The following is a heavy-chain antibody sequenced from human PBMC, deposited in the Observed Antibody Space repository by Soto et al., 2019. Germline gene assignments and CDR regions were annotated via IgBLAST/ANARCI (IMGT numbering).Heavy chain of an antibody. V-gene: IGHV3-23*01. J-gene: IGHJ4*02. CDR2: INASGGGT. D-gene: IGHD6-19*01. Sequence: EVQLLESGGGLVQPGGSLRLSCAASGFTFNKCAMTWVRQAPGTGLEWVSGINASGGGTYYADSVKGRFTISRDNSKNTLYLQMSSVRVEDTAIYYCAKAYETPVGWHFDYWGQGILVTVS. CDR1: GFTFNKCA. CDR3: AKAYETPVGWHFDY.